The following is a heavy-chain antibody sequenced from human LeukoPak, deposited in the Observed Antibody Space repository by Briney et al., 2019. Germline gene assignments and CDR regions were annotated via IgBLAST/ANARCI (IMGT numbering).Heavy chain of an antibody. J-gene: IGHJ4*02. V-gene: IGHV3-23*01. D-gene: IGHD3-3*01. Sequence: AGGSLRLSCAASGFTFSSYAMSWVRQAPGKGLEWVSAISGSGGSTYYADSVKGRFTISRVNSKNTLYLQMNSLRAEDTAVYYCAKASYYDFWSGYDYWGQGTLVTVSS. CDR1: GFTFSSYA. CDR3: AKASYYDFWSGYDY. CDR2: ISGSGGST.